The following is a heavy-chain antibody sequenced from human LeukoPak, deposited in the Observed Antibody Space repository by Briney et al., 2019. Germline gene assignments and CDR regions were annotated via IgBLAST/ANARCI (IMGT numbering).Heavy chain of an antibody. V-gene: IGHV1-46*01. CDR3: AMAKMATISGFDY. Sequence: ASVKGSCKASGYTFTSYYMHWVRQAPGQGLEWMGIINPSGGSTSYAQKFQGRVTRTRDMSTSTVYMELSSLRSEDTAVYYCAMAKMATISGFDYWGQGTLVTVSS. D-gene: IGHD5-24*01. J-gene: IGHJ4*02. CDR2: INPSGGST. CDR1: GYTFTSYY.